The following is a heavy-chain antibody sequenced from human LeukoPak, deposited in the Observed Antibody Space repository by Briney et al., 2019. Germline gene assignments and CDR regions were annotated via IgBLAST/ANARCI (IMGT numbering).Heavy chain of an antibody. V-gene: IGHV3-11*06. CDR2: ISSTGSHT. J-gene: IGHJ4*02. D-gene: IGHD6-13*01. CDR3: ARVGSIAAAGTPDY. CDR1: GFTFGDYY. Sequence: GGSLRLSCAASGFTFGDYYMSWIRQAPGKGLEWVSYISSTGSHTTYADSVKGRFTISRDNAKNSLSLQVNSLRADDTAVYYCARVGSIAAAGTPDYWGQGTLVTVSS.